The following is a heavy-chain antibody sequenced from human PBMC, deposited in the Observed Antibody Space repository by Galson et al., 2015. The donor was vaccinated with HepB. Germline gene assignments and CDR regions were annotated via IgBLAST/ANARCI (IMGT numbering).Heavy chain of an antibody. CDR2: IYYSGST. D-gene: IGHD1-26*01. V-gene: IGHV4-30-4*07. CDR1: GGSISSGGYS. J-gene: IGHJ6*02. CDR3: ARDRWEGAGPSPGSYYYGMDV. Sequence: QVQLQESGPGLVKPSETLSLTCAVSGGSISSGGYSWSWIRQPPGKGLEWIGYIYYSGSTYYNPSLKSRVTISVDTSKNQFSLKLSSVTAADTAVYYCARDRWEGAGPSPGSYYYGMDVWGQGTTVTVSS.